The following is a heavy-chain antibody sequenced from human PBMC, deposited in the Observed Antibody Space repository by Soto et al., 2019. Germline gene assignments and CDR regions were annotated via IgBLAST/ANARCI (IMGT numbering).Heavy chain of an antibody. V-gene: IGHV4-30-2*01. CDR1: GGSINSGGYS. J-gene: IGHJ4*02. D-gene: IGHD3-10*01. CDR2: IYHSGST. CDR3: ARASMVRGVGPFDY. Sequence: SETLSLTCAVSGGSINSGGYSWSWIRQPPGKGLEWIGYIYHSGSTYYNPSLKSRVTISVDRSKNQFSLKLSSVTAADTAVYYCARASMVRGVGPFDYWGQGTLVTVSS.